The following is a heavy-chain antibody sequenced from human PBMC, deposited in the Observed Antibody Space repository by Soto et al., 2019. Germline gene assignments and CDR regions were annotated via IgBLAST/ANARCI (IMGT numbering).Heavy chain of an antibody. CDR1: GFTLRSYW. CDR2: ISGSGGST. Sequence: GGSLRLSCAASGFTLRSYWMSWVRQAPGKGLEWVSAISGSGGSTYYADSVKGRFTISRDNSKNTLYLQMNSLRAEDTAVYYCAKDRAWLPVGWFDPWGQGTLVTVSS. V-gene: IGHV3-23*01. J-gene: IGHJ5*02. CDR3: AKDRAWLPVGWFDP. D-gene: IGHD5-12*01.